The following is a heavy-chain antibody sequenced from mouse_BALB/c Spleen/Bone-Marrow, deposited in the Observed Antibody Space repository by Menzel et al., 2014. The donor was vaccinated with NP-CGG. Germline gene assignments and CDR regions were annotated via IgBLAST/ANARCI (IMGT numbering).Heavy chain of an antibody. CDR3: ARERGNYAIAY. V-gene: IGHV1S81*02. Sequence: QAQLKESGAELVKPGASVKLSCKASGYTFTSYWMHWVKQRPGQGLEWIGEINPSNGRTNYNEKFKSKATLTVDKSSSTAYMQLSSLTSVDSAVYYCARERGNYAIAYWGQGTLVTVSA. J-gene: IGHJ3*01. CDR2: INPSNGRT. D-gene: IGHD2-1*01. CDR1: GYTFTSYW.